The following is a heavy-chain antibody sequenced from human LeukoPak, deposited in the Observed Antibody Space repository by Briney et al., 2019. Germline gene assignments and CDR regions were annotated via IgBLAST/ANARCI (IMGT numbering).Heavy chain of an antibody. CDR3: ARDQSIAGPTTADY. V-gene: IGHV3-74*01. CDR2: INTDASNT. CDR1: GFTFSRFW. D-gene: IGHD1-26*01. Sequence: GGSLRLSCAASGFTFSRFWMHWVRPAPGKGLAWVSRINTDASNTIYADSVKGRFTISRDNAKNTLYLQMNSLRAEDTAVYYCARDQSIAGPTTADYWGQGNPSHRLL. J-gene: IGHJ4*02.